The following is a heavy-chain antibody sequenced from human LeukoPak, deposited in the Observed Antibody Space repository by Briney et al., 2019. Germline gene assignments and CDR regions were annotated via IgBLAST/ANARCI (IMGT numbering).Heavy chain of an antibody. V-gene: IGHV3-30*02. D-gene: IGHD6-13*01. Sequence: GGSLRLSCAASGFTFSSYGMHWVRQAPGKGLEWVAFIRYDGSNKYYADSVKGRFTISRDNSKNTLYLQMNSLRAEDTALYYCAKVDSSSWGIPDYWGQGTLVTVSS. J-gene: IGHJ4*02. CDR2: IRYDGSNK. CDR1: GFTFSSYG. CDR3: AKVDSSSWGIPDY.